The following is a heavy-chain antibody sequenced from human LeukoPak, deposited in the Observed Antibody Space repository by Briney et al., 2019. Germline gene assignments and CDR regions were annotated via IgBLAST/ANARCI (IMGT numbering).Heavy chain of an antibody. CDR2: ISTSSSTL. Sequence: GGSLRLSCAASGFTFSSYRMNWVRQAPGKGLEWVSYISTSSSTLYYADSVKGRFTISRDNAKNSLYLQMNSLRAEDTAVYYCARSMEEIDYWGQGTLVTVSS. CDR1: GFTFSSYR. D-gene: IGHD2/OR15-2a*01. J-gene: IGHJ4*02. V-gene: IGHV3-48*01. CDR3: ARSMEEIDY.